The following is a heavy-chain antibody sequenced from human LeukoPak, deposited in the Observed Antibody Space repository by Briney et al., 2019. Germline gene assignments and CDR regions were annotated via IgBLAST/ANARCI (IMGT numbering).Heavy chain of an antibody. J-gene: IGHJ5*02. CDR2: IYYSGST. Sequence: SETLSLTRTVSGGSISSSSYYWGWIRPPPRKGLEWIGSIYYSGSTYYNPSLKSRVTISVDTSKNQFSLKLSSVTAADTAVYYCARHALIVVVPAAPFDPWGQGTLVTVSS. V-gene: IGHV4-39*01. CDR1: GGSISSSSYY. CDR3: ARHALIVVVPAAPFDP. D-gene: IGHD2-2*01.